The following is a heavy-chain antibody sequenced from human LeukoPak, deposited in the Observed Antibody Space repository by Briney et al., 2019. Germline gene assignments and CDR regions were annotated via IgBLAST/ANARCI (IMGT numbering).Heavy chain of an antibody. CDR1: GGSISSYY. J-gene: IGHJ4*02. V-gene: IGHV4-4*07. CDR2: IYTSGST. CDR3: ARATPGFNYDFWSGYYTYFDY. Sequence: PSETLSLTCTVSGGSISSYYWSWIRQPAGKGLEWIGRIYTSGSTNYNPSLKSRVTMSVDTSKNQFSLKLSSVTAADTAVYYCARATPGFNYDFWSGYYTYFDYWGQGTLVTVSS. D-gene: IGHD3-3*01.